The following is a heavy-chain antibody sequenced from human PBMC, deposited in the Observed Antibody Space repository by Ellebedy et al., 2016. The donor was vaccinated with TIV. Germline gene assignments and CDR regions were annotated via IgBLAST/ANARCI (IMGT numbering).Heavy chain of an antibody. Sequence: AASVKVSCKASGYTFTNYYMHWVRQAPGQGLQWMGIINPTGVSTIYARKFQGRLTMPSDTSRSTVYLELSSLRSEDTAVYYCARGRTTVTRSLPDYWGQGTLVTVSS. CDR3: ARGRTTVTRSLPDY. CDR2: INPTGVST. D-gene: IGHD4-17*01. CDR1: GYTFTNYY. J-gene: IGHJ4*02. V-gene: IGHV1-46*01.